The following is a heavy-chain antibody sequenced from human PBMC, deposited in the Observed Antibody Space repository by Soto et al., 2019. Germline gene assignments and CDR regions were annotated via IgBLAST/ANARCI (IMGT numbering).Heavy chain of an antibody. V-gene: IGHV1-69*08. CDR1: GGTFSSYT. D-gene: IGHD3-10*01. CDR3: ARASTLGSFFDL. CDR2: IIPVLDTP. J-gene: IGHJ4*02. Sequence: QVQLVQSGAEVKKPGSSVKVSCRASGGTFSSYTITWVRQAPGQGLEWMGRIIPVLDTPNYAQKFQGRATITADKSTSTAYMELSSLTSEDTAVYYWARASTLGSFFDLWGQGTLVTVSS.